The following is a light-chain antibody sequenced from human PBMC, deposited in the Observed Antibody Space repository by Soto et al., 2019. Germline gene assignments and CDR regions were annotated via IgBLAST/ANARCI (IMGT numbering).Light chain of an antibody. J-gene: IGKJ1*01. CDR3: QHYNDWPPTWT. CDR2: GAS. CDR1: QSVSSK. V-gene: IGKV3-15*01. Sequence: EIVMTQSPATLSVSPGERATLSCRASQSVSSKLAWYQQKPGHAPRVLIYGASTRATGIPARFSGSGSGTEFTVTISSLQSEDFAVYYCQHYNDWPPTWTFGQGTRVEIK.